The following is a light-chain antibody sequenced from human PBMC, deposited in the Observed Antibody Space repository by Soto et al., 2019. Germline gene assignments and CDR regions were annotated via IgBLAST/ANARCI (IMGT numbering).Light chain of an antibody. CDR3: QQYNTWPRIT. CDR1: QSVSSN. Sequence: EIVVTQSPATLSVSPGERATLSCRASQSVSSNLAWYQQKPGQAPRLLIYGASTRATGIPARFSGSGSGTEFTLPISSLQSEDFAVYYCQQYNTWPRITFGQGTRLEIK. CDR2: GAS. V-gene: IGKV3-15*01. J-gene: IGKJ5*01.